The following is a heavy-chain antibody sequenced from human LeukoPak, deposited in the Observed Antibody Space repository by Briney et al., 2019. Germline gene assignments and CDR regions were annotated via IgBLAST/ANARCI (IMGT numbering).Heavy chain of an antibody. CDR3: ARMADTAMVKKGRYWFDY. CDR1: GGTFSSYA. CDR2: IIPILGIA. D-gene: IGHD5-18*01. J-gene: IGHJ4*02. Sequence: SVKVSCKASGGTFSSYAISWVRQAPGQGLEWMGRIIPILGIANYAQKSQGRVTITADKSTSTAYMELSSLRSEDTAVYYCARMADTAMVKKGRYWFDYWGQGTLVTVSS. V-gene: IGHV1-69*04.